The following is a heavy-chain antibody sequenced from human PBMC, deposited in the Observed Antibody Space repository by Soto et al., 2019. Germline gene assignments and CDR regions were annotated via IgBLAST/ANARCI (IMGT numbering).Heavy chain of an antibody. D-gene: IGHD6-19*01. V-gene: IGHV3-30*18. CDR3: AKVGRQWLVTSDFNY. J-gene: IGHJ4*02. CDR1: GFTFSDYA. Sequence: VQLVESEGGVVQPGRSLRLSCAASGFTFSDYAIHWVRQAPGKGLEWVAVVSHDGRNTHYADSVKGRFTISTDSSKNRVSLEITSLRAEDTAVYYGAKVGRQWLVTSDFNYWGQGALVTVSS. CDR2: VSHDGRNT.